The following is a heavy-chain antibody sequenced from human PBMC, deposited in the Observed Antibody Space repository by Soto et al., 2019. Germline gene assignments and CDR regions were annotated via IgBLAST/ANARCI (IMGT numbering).Heavy chain of an antibody. Sequence: EVQLEESGGGLVQAGRSLRLSCAASKFTFDDYAFHWFRQAPGKVLEWVSGISWDSASISYSDSVRGRFSISRDNAKKYVYLQIDSLRPEDTALYYCVKDFGYYDDYAFDVWGQGTMVNVSP. V-gene: IGHV3-9*01. CDR3: VKDFGYYDDYAFDV. D-gene: IGHD3-22*01. J-gene: IGHJ3*01. CDR2: ISWDSASI. CDR1: KFTFDDYA.